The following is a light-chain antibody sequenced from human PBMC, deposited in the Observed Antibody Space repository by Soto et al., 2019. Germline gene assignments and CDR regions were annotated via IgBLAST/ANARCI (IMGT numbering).Light chain of an antibody. Sequence: EIVMTQSPATLSVSPGERVTLSCRASQSAISNLAWYQQKPGQTPRLLIYDASTRATDIPARFSGSGSGTDFTLTISSLQPEDFATYYCQQSYSSPVTFGGGTKVDI. J-gene: IGKJ4*01. V-gene: IGKV3-15*01. CDR1: QSAISN. CDR3: QQSYSSPVT. CDR2: DAS.